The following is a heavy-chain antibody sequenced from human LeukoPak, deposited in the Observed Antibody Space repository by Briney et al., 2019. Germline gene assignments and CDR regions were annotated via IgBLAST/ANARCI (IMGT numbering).Heavy chain of an antibody. CDR3: ARDIQDSYTFDY. CDR1: GGSISNGDHY. V-gene: IGHV4-31*03. Sequence: SETLSLTCTVSGGSISNGDHYWSWIRQHPGKGLEWIGHIYYSGSTYYNPSLKSRVTISVDTSKNQFSLKLSSVTAADTAVYYCARDIQDSYTFDYWGQGTLVTVSS. D-gene: IGHD5-18*01. CDR2: IYYSGST. J-gene: IGHJ4*02.